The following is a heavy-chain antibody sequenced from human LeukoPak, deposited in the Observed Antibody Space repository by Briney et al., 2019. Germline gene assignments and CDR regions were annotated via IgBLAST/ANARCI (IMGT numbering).Heavy chain of an antibody. Sequence: PSETLSLTCIVSGGSISNYYCNWIRQSAGKGLEWIGRIYSSGNTNYNPSLKSRVTMSVDTSRKQFSLKLSSVTAADTAVYYCARTTEAHSWQTRYYSYYMDVWGKGTTVTVSS. D-gene: IGHD6-13*01. CDR3: ARTTEAHSWQTRYYSYYMDV. V-gene: IGHV4-4*07. CDR2: IYSSGNT. J-gene: IGHJ6*03. CDR1: GGSISNYY.